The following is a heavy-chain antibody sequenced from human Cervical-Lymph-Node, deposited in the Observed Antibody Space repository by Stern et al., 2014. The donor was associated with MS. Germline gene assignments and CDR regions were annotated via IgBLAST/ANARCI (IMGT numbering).Heavy chain of an antibody. J-gene: IGHJ5*01. V-gene: IGHV1-2*06. CDR2: INPNSDGT. Sequence: QVQLGQSGAEVKKPGASVKVSCKASGYTFTEYYVHWVRQAPGQGLEWMGRINPNSDGTNYAQKFQGSVTMTRDTSISTAYMELSSLTYDDTAVYYCAKSGASGDGWFDSWGQGTLVTVSS. CDR1: GYTFTEYY. CDR3: AKSGASGDGWFDS. D-gene: IGHD2-15*01.